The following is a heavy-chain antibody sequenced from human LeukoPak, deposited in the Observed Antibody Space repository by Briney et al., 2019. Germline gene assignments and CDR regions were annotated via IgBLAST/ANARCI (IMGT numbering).Heavy chain of an antibody. V-gene: IGHV3-23*01. Sequence: PGGSLRLSCAASGFTFSSYAMSWVRQAPGKGLEWVSAISGSGGSTYYADSVKGRFTISRDNSKNTLYLQMNSLRAEDAAVYYCAKDPIGAYYYGSGSYPTGNPWGQGTLVTVSS. CDR2: ISGSGGST. D-gene: IGHD3-10*01. CDR3: AKDPIGAYYYGSGSYPTGNP. J-gene: IGHJ5*02. CDR1: GFTFSSYA.